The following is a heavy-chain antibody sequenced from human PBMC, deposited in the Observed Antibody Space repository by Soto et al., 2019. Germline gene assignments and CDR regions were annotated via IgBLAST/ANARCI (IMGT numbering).Heavy chain of an antibody. CDR3: ARGRVAAAGTSYYYYGMDV. D-gene: IGHD6-13*01. V-gene: IGHV1-69*12. Sequence: QVQLVQSGAEVKKPGSSVKVSCKASGGTFSSYAISWVRQAPGQGLEWMGGIIPIFGTANYAQKFQGRVTITADEXXSXAYXERSSLRSEDTAVYYCARGRVAAAGTSYYYYGMDVWGQGTTVTVSS. CDR2: IIPIFGTA. J-gene: IGHJ6*02. CDR1: GGTFSSYA.